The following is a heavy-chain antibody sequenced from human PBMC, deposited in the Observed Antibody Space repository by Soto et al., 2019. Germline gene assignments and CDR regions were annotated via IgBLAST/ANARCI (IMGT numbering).Heavy chain of an antibody. CDR3: ARGRGQYGSGSPFAY. CDR1: GGSFSGYY. CDR2: INHSGST. J-gene: IGHJ4*02. D-gene: IGHD3-10*01. Sequence: QVQLQQWGAGLLKPSETLSLTCAVYGGSFSGYYWSWIRQPPGKGLEWIGEINHSGSTNYNPSLKSRVTISVDTSKNQFSLKLSSVTAADTAVYYCARGRGQYGSGSPFAYWGQGTLVTVSS. V-gene: IGHV4-34*01.